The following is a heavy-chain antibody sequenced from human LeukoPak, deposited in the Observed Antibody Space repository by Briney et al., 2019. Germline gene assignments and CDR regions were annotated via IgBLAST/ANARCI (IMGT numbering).Heavy chain of an antibody. J-gene: IGHJ4*02. V-gene: IGHV3-20*04. Sequence: GGPLRLSCAASGFTFDDYGMSWVRQVPGRGLEWVSGINCNGSGAGYADFVKGRFTISRDNAKNSLYLQMNSLRAEDTAVYYCARRYYYDSSVHYWGQGTLVTVSS. D-gene: IGHD3-22*01. CDR2: INCNGSGA. CDR3: ARRYYYDSSVHY. CDR1: GFTFDDYG.